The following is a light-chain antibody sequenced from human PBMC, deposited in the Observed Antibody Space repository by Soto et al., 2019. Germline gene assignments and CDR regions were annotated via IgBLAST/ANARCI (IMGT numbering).Light chain of an antibody. V-gene: IGLV6-57*02. Sequence: NFMLTQPQSVSESPGKTITISCTGSSGSVARNYIQWYQQRPGSAPTTVIYEDNRRPSGVPERFSGSVDSSSNSASLTISGLKPEDEAEYYCQSYDSDNRGVFGGGTKLTVL. J-gene: IGLJ2*01. CDR1: SGSVARNY. CDR3: QSYDSDNRGV. CDR2: EDN.